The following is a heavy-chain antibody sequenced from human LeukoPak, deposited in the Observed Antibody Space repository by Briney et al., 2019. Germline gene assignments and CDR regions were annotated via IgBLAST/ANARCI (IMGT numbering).Heavy chain of an antibody. Sequence: GGSLRLSCAASGFTFSSYAMHWVRQAPGKGLEWVAVISYDGSNKYYADSVKGRFTISRDNSKNTLYLQMNSLRAEDTAVYYCARDGYCSSTSCYPGGVEYYYMDVWGKGTTVTVSS. D-gene: IGHD2-2*03. V-gene: IGHV3-30-3*01. CDR2: ISYDGSNK. J-gene: IGHJ6*03. CDR3: ARDGYCSSTSCYPGGVEYYYMDV. CDR1: GFTFSSYA.